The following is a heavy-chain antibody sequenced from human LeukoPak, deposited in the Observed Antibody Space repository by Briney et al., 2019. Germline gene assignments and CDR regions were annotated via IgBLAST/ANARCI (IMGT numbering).Heavy chain of an antibody. CDR1: GFTFSSYA. CDR3: AKVGGSGEYYFDY. J-gene: IGHJ4*02. CDR2: ISGSGGST. Sequence: PGESLRLSCAASGFTFSSYAMSWVRQAPGKGLEWVSAISGSGGSTYYADSVKGRFTISRDNSKNTLYLQMNSLRAEDTAVYYCAKVGGSGEYYFDYWGQGTLVTVSS. V-gene: IGHV3-23*01. D-gene: IGHD3-16*01.